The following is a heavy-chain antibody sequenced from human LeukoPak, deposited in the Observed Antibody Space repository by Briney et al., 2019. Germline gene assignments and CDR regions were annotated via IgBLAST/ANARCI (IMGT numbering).Heavy chain of an antibody. CDR2: ISSSSSYI. CDR1: GFTFSSYS. CDR3: ASFGRGIDY. J-gene: IGHJ4*02. D-gene: IGHD3-10*01. Sequence: PGGSLGLSCAASGFTFSSYSMNWVRQAPGKGLEWVSSISSSSSYIYYADSVKGRFTISRDNAKNSLYLQMNSLRAEDTAVYYCASFGRGIDYWGQGTLVTVSS. V-gene: IGHV3-21*01.